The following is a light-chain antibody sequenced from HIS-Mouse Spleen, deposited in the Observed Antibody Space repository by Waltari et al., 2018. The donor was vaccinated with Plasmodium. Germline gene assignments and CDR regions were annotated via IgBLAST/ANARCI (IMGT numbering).Light chain of an antibody. Sequence: QSALPQPPPASGSPGQTVTISCTGTSRDVAGYNYVSWYQQHPGKAPTLMIYEVSKRPSGVPDRCSGSKSGNTASLTVSGLQAEDEADYYCSSYAGSNNLVFGGGTKLTVL. CDR1: SRDVAGYNY. CDR2: EVS. V-gene: IGLV2-8*01. CDR3: SSYAGSNNLV. J-gene: IGLJ2*01.